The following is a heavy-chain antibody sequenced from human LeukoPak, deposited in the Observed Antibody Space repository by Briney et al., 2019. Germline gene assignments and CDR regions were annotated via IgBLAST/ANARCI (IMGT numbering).Heavy chain of an antibody. D-gene: IGHD6-19*01. Sequence: SETLSLTCTVSGASISSGSYYWSWIRQPAGQGLEWIGHIYSGGYTNYNPSLKSRITISLGASKNQFSLRLSSVTAADTAVYYCARLKGYSSGWYPSYYFDYWGQGTLVTVSS. CDR1: GASISSGSYY. CDR3: ARLKGYSSGWYPSYYFDY. V-gene: IGHV4-61*09. J-gene: IGHJ4*02. CDR2: IYSGGYT.